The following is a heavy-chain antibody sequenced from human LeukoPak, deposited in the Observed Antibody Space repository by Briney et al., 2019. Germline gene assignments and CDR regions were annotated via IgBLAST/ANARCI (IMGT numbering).Heavy chain of an antibody. CDR1: GFTLSSYR. J-gene: IGHJ6*02. CDR3: ARDPSYYYGMDV. CDR2: IVSSSSSI. Sequence: GGSLRLSCAASGFTLSSYRMNWVRQAPGKGLEWVSNIVSSSSSIYYADSVKGRFTISRDNAKNSLYLQMNSLRDEDTAVYYCARDPSYYYGMDVWGQGTTVTVSS. V-gene: IGHV3-48*02.